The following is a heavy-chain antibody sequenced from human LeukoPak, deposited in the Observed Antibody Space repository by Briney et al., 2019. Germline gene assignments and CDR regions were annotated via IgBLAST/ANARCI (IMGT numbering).Heavy chain of an antibody. Sequence: SETLSLSCAVSGGSFSGYYWSWIRQPPGKGLEWIGEINHSGSTNYNPSLKSRVTISVDTSKNQFSLQLNSVTPEDTAVYYCARLCSCSSECIDYLVQGTLVTVSS. CDR2: INHSGST. CDR1: GGSFSGYY. V-gene: IGHV4-34*01. CDR3: ARLCSCSSECIDY. D-gene: IGHD2-15*01. J-gene: IGHJ4*02.